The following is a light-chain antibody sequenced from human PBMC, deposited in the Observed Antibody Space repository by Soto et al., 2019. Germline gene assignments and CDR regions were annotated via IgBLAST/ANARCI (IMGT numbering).Light chain of an antibody. J-gene: IGKJ4*01. V-gene: IGKV3-20*01. CDR3: QQYGGSVLT. CDR1: QSVTASY. CDR2: CAS. Sequence: EIVLTQSPGTLSLSPGERATLSCRASQSVTASYLAWYQQKPGQAPRLLIYCASSRATGIPDRFSGSGSGTDFTLTISRLEPEDFAVYYCQQYGGSVLTFGGGTKVEIK.